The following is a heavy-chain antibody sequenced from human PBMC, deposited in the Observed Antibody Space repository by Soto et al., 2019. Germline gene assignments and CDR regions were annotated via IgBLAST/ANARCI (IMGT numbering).Heavy chain of an antibody. CDR3: ASFDSSPYY. Sequence: QVQLVQPGAEVKKPGSSVKVSCKASGGTFSSYAISWVRQAPGQGLEWMGGIILIFGKANYAQKFQDRVTITADETTSPAYMELRSMRSEDTAVYYCASFDSSPYYWGQGTLVTVSS. CDR1: GGTFSSYA. V-gene: IGHV1-69*12. D-gene: IGHD3-22*01. CDR2: IILIFGKA. J-gene: IGHJ4*02.